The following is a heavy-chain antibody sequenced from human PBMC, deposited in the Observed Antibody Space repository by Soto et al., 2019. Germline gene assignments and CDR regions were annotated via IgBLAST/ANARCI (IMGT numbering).Heavy chain of an antibody. CDR1: GFTFSSYG. V-gene: IGHV3-30*18. CDR2: ISYDGSNK. CDR3: AKYNWNDDPFDY. J-gene: IGHJ4*02. Sequence: ESGGGVVQPGRSLRLSCAASGFTFSSYGMHWVRQAPGKGLEWVAVISYDGSNKYYADSVKGRFTISRDNSKNTLYLQMNSLRAEDTAVYYCAKYNWNDDPFDYWGQGTLVTVSS. D-gene: IGHD1-1*01.